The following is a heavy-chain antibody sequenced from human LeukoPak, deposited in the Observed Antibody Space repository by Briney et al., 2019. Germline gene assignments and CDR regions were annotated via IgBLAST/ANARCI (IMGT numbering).Heavy chain of an antibody. D-gene: IGHD6-19*01. V-gene: IGHV3-48*03. Sequence: PGGSLRLSCAASGFTFSSYEMNWVRQAPGKGLEWVSYISSSGSTIYYADSVKGRFTISRDNAKNSLYLQMNSLRAEDTAVYYCARYDSSGWSSWFDPWGQGTLVTVSS. CDR1: GFTFSSYE. CDR2: ISSSGSTI. J-gene: IGHJ5*02. CDR3: ARYDSSGWSSWFDP.